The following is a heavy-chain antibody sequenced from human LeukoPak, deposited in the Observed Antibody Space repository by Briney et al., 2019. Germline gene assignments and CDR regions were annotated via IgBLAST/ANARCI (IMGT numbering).Heavy chain of an antibody. J-gene: IGHJ4*02. CDR3: ARDPGGTGTSDFDY. V-gene: IGHV4-59*11. Sequence: SETLSLTCTVSGGSFTNHFWNWIRQPPGKGLEWIGEISGNGNTRYNPSLSSRVTISVDTSKNQFSLRLNSVTAADTAVYYCARDPGGTGTSDFDYWGQGTLVTVSS. CDR2: ISGNGNT. CDR1: GGSFTNHF. D-gene: IGHD1-7*01.